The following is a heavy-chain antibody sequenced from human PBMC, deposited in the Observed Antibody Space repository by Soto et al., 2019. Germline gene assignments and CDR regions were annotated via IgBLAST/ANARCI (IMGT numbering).Heavy chain of an antibody. V-gene: IGHV4-34*01. CDR3: ARGLILWFGELSRRGGYYYDRDV. CDR2: INDSGNI. Sequence: QVQLQQWGAGLLKPSETLSLTCAVYGGSLSGYQWTWIRQTPGKGLEWNGEINDSGNINYNPSLKSRVTIVLDTPRKQISLKLSSVTAADSAVYYCARGLILWFGELSRRGGYYYDRDVWGKGTTVTVSS. CDR1: GGSLSGYQ. D-gene: IGHD3-10*01. J-gene: IGHJ6*03.